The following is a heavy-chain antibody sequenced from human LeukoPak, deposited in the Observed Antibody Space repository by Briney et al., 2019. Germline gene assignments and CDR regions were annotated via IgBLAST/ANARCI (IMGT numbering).Heavy chain of an antibody. Sequence: PGGSLRLSCAASGFTFSSYSMNWVRQAPGKGLEWVSYISSSSSTIYYADSVKGRFTISRDNAKNTLYLQMNSLRAEDTAVYYCARDPYGSVNYPPDYWDQGTLVTVSS. CDR1: GFTFSSYS. J-gene: IGHJ4*02. V-gene: IGHV3-48*01. CDR3: ARDPYGSVNYPPDY. CDR2: ISSSSSTI. D-gene: IGHD3-10*01.